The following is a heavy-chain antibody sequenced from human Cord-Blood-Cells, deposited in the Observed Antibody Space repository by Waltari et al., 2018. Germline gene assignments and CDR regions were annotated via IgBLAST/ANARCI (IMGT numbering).Heavy chain of an antibody. Sequence: QVQLQQLGTGLLKPSETLSLTCAVYGGSFSGYYWSWIRQPPGKGLEWIGEINHSGSTNYNPSLKSRVTISVDTSKNQFSLKLSSVTAADTAVYYCARGMHCSGGSCPIDYWGQGTLVTVSS. CDR1: GGSFSGYY. D-gene: IGHD2-15*01. CDR3: ARGMHCSGGSCPIDY. J-gene: IGHJ4*02. V-gene: IGHV4-34*01. CDR2: INHSGST.